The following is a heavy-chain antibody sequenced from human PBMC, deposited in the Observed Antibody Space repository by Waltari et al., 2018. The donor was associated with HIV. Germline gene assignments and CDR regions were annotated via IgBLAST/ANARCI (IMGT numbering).Heavy chain of an antibody. CDR2: IYYSGRT. CDR3: ARVDYGPNPYGMDV. D-gene: IGHD4-17*01. Sequence: QVQLQESGPGLVKPSVTLSLTCTVSGGSISSYYWSWIRQPPGKALEWIGYIYYSGRTMYNPSLKSRFTISVDTSKNQFSLKLSSVTAADTAVYYCARVDYGPNPYGMDVWGQGTTVTVSS. J-gene: IGHJ6*02. CDR1: GGSISSYY. V-gene: IGHV4-59*01.